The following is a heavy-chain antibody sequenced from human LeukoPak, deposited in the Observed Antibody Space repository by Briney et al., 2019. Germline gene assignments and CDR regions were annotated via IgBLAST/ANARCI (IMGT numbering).Heavy chain of an antibody. CDR3: ARDGYYYGSGSYYKVDFDY. CDR1: GGSISSYY. CDR2: IYYSGST. J-gene: IGHJ4*02. Sequence: PSETLSLTCTVSGGSISSYYWSWIRQPPGKGLEWIGYIYYSGSTNYNPSLKSRVTISVDTSKNQFALKLSSVTAADTAVYYCARDGYYYGSGSYYKVDFDYWGQGTLVTVSS. V-gene: IGHV4-59*01. D-gene: IGHD3-10*01.